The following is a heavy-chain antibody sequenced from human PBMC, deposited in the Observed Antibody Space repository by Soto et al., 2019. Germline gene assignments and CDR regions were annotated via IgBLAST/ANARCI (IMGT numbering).Heavy chain of an antibody. D-gene: IGHD6-13*01. V-gene: IGHV3-21*01. Sequence: EVQLVESGGGLVKPGGSLRLSCAASGFTFSSYSMNWVRQAPGKGLEWVSSISSSSSYIYYADSVKGRFTISRDNAKNSLYLQVNSLRAEDTAVYYCARHEQQQLATLFDYWGQGTLVTVSS. J-gene: IGHJ4*02. CDR3: ARHEQQQLATLFDY. CDR1: GFTFSSYS. CDR2: ISSSSSYI.